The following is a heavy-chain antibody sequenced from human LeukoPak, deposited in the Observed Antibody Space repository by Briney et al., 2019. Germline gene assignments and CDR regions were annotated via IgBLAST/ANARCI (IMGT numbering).Heavy chain of an antibody. CDR1: GGTFSSHA. V-gene: IGHV1-69*01. Sequence: SSVKVSCKASGGTFSSHAIIWVRQAPGQGLEWMGGIIPIFDSSNYAQKFQGRVTITADESTSTAYMELSSLRSEDTAVYYCARGRGWYYYDSSGYPPFDSWGQGTLVTVSS. J-gene: IGHJ4*02. D-gene: IGHD3-22*01. CDR3: ARGRGWYYYDSSGYPPFDS. CDR2: IIPIFDSS.